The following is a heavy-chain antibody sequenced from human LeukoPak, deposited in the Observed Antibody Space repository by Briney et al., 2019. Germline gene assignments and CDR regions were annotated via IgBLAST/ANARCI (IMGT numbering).Heavy chain of an antibody. CDR1: GGSFSGYY. J-gene: IGHJ5*02. V-gene: IGHV4-34*01. CDR3: ARGGKRSGWYLLWFDP. CDR2: INHCGST. D-gene: IGHD6-19*01. Sequence: SETLSLTCAVYGGSFSGYYWSWIRRPPGKGLEWIGEINHCGSTNYNPSLKSRVTISVDTSKNQFSLKLSSVTAADTAVYYCARGGKRSGWYLLWFDPWGQGTLVTVSS.